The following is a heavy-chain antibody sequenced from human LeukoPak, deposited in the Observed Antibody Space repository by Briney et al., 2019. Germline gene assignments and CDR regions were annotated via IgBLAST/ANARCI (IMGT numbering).Heavy chain of an antibody. Sequence: GASVKVSCKASGCTFINYYMHWVRQAPGQGLEWMGIINPSGGSTSYAQKFQGRVTMTRDTSTSTVYMELSSLRSEDTAVYYCARDESTSILWWWGQGTLVTVSS. CDR1: GCTFINYY. CDR2: INPSGGST. CDR3: ARDESTSILWW. J-gene: IGHJ1*01. D-gene: IGHD2-21*01. V-gene: IGHV1-46*01.